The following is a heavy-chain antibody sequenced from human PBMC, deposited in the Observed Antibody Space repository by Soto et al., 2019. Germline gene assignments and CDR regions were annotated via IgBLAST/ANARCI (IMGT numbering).Heavy chain of an antibody. CDR3: ARGVVSTYYYYGMDV. CDR2: ISAYNGNT. D-gene: IGHD2-2*01. V-gene: IGHV1-18*01. Sequence: ASVKVSCKASGYTFTSYGISWVRQAPGQGLEWMGWISAYNGNTNYAQKLQGRVTMTTDTSTSTAYMELRSLRSDDTAVYYCARGVVSTYYYYGMDVWGQGTTVTVSS. J-gene: IGHJ6*02. CDR1: GYTFTSYG.